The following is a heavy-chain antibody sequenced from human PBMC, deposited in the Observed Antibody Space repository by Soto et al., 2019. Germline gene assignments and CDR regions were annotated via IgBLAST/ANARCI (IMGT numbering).Heavy chain of an antibody. CDR1: GGSFSGYY. D-gene: IGHD2-8*02. V-gene: IGHV4-34*01. CDR3: ARDKITGLFDY. J-gene: IGHJ4*02. Sequence: QVQLQQWGAGLLKPSETLSLTCAVYGGSFSGYYWTWIRQPPGTGLGWIGEINHSGSTNYNPSLKSRLTISVDTSKNQSSLKLTSVTAADTAVYYCARDKITGLFDYWGQGTLVTVSS. CDR2: INHSGST.